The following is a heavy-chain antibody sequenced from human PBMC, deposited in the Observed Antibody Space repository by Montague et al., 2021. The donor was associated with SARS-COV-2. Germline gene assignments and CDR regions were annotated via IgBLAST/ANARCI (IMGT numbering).Heavy chain of an antibody. V-gene: IGHV2-5*02. Sequence: PALVKPTQTLTLTCTFSGFSLSTTGVGVGWTRQPPGKALEWLALIYWDDDKRYSPSLKSRLTITKDTSKNQVVLTMTNMDPVDTATYCCAHRIARHYDTSAYLWCPFDFWGQGTLVTVSS. CDR1: GFSLSTTGVG. D-gene: IGHD3-22*01. CDR3: AHRIARHYDTSAYLWCPFDF. CDR2: IYWDDDK. J-gene: IGHJ4*02.